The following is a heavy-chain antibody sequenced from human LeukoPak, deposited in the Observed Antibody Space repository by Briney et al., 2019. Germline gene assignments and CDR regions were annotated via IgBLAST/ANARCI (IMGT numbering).Heavy chain of an antibody. CDR3: AGSSDSSGLIDY. D-gene: IGHD3-22*01. CDR1: VGTFSSYA. V-gene: IGHV1-69*05. Sequence: SSLKVSCKASVGTFSSYAISWVRQAPGQGLEWRRRSIPIFCTANYAQKFKDRVTITTEESTSTTYMELSSLGSEDTAVNNCAGSSDSSGLIDYWGQGALVSVSS. J-gene: IGHJ4*02. CDR2: SIPIFCTA.